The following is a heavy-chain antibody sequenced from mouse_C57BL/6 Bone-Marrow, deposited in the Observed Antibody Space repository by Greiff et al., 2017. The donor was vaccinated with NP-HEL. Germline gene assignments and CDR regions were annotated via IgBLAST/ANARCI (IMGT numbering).Heavy chain of an antibody. J-gene: IGHJ3*01. Sequence: QVHVKQPGAELVKPGASVKVSCKASGYTFTSYWMHWVKQRPGQGLEWIGRIHPSDSDTNYNQKFKGKATLTVDKSSSTAYMQLSSLTSEDSAVYYCYYYGSSYRLAYWGQGTLVTVSA. CDR3: YYYGSSYRLAY. CDR1: GYTFTSYW. D-gene: IGHD1-1*01. V-gene: IGHV1-74*01. CDR2: IHPSDSDT.